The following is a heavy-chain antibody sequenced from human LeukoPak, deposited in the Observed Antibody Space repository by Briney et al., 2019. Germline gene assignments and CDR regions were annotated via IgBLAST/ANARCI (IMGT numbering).Heavy chain of an antibody. CDR1: GYTFTSYA. CDR3: ARVAGMSSADAFDI. D-gene: IGHD6-25*01. Sequence: ASVKVSCKASGYTFTSYAMNWVRQAPGQGLEWMGWINTNAGNPTYAQGFTGRFVFSLDTSVSTAYLQISSLKAEDTAVYYCARVAGMSSADAFDIWGQGTMVTVSS. V-gene: IGHV7-4-1*02. J-gene: IGHJ3*02. CDR2: INTNAGNP.